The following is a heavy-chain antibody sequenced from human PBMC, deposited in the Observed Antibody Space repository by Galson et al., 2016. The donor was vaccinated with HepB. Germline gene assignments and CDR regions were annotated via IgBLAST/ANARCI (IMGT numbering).Heavy chain of an antibody. CDR2: IYTSGST. CDR3: ARDPGAGAYDLP. J-gene: IGHJ5*02. D-gene: IGHD5-12*01. CDR1: GGSFNNYC. Sequence: ETLSLTCTVSGGSFNNYCWSWIRQPAGKGLEWIGRIYTSGSTNYNPSLKSRVTMSVDTSKNQFSLKLNSVTAADTAVYYCARDPGAGAYDLPWGQGTLVIVSS. V-gene: IGHV4-4*07.